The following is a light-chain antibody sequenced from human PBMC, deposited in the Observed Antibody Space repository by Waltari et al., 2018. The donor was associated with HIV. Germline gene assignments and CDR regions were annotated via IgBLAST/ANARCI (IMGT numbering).Light chain of an antibody. CDR2: GAA. V-gene: IGKV3-15*01. CDR1: QGVGSN. J-gene: IGKJ2*01. Sequence: DIVMTQSPAILSVSPGERVTLSCRASQGVGSNLAWYQQKVGQAPRLLIYGAATRAAEIPLRFSGSGSGTDFTLTIDSLQSEDFATYYCQQYNIRPRGNTFGQGTKLQIK. CDR3: QQYNIRPRGNT.